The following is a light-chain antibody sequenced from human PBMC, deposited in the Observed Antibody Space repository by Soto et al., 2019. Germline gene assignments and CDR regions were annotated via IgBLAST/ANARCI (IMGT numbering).Light chain of an antibody. CDR1: QSISGW. CDR2: KAS. V-gene: IGKV1-5*03. Sequence: DIQMTQSPSTLSASVGDRVTITCRASQSISGWLAWYQQKPGKAPKLLIYKASGLESGVPSRFSGSGYGTEFTLTISSLQPDDFATYYCQQYNSYSFGQGTKVDI. J-gene: IGKJ1*01. CDR3: QQYNSYS.